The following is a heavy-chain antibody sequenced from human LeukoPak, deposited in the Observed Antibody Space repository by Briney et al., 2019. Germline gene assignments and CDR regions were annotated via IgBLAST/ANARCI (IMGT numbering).Heavy chain of an antibody. CDR1: GGSFSGYY. CDR2: INHSGST. Sequence: PSETLSLTCAVYGGSFSGYYWSWIRQPPGKELEWIGEINHSGSTNYNPSLKSRVTISVDTSKNQFSLKLSSVTAADTAVYYCARDARRMNTAMVTETHAGWGQGTLVTVSS. J-gene: IGHJ4*02. D-gene: IGHD5-18*01. CDR3: ARDARRMNTAMVTETHAG. V-gene: IGHV4-34*01.